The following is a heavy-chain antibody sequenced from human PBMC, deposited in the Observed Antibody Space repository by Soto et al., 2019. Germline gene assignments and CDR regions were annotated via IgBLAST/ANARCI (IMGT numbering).Heavy chain of an antibody. CDR2: IYPGDSDT. CDR3: AGGGVRLFITRTSDHYVMYF. V-gene: IGHV5-51*01. CDR1: GYSFTSYW. J-gene: IGHJ6*02. D-gene: IGHD3-10*01. Sequence: GESLKISCKGSGYSFTSYWIGWVRQMPGKGLEWMGIIYPGDSDTRYSPSFQGQVTISADKSISTAYLQWSSLKASDTAMYYCAGGGVRLFITRTSDHYVMYFWAQGTTVPVSS.